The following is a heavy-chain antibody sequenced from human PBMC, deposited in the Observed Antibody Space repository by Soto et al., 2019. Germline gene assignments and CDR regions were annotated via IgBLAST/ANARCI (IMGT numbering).Heavy chain of an antibody. V-gene: IGHV4-39*01. CDR3: ARRADYYDSSGYYNWFDP. Sequence: SETLSLTCTVSGGSISSSSYYWGWIRQPPGKGLEWIGSIYYSGSTYYNPSLKSRVTISVDTSKNQFSLKLSSVTAADTAVYYCARRADYYDSSGYYNWFDPWGQGTLVTVSS. CDR2: IYYSGST. J-gene: IGHJ5*02. D-gene: IGHD3-22*01. CDR1: GGSISSSSYY.